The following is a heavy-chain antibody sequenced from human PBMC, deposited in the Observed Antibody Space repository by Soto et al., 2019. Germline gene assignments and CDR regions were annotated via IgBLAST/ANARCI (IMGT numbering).Heavy chain of an antibody. CDR3: ARHQGGYYGSGSYYWFDP. CDR1: GGSISSNSYY. V-gene: IGHV4-39*01. J-gene: IGHJ5*02. D-gene: IGHD3-10*01. Sequence: SETLSLTCTVSGGSISSNSYYWGWIRQPPGKGLEWIGSIFYSGSTYYNPSLKSRVTILVDTSKNQFSLKLSSVTAADTAVYYCARHQGGYYGSGSYYWFDPWGQGTLVTVSS. CDR2: IFYSGST.